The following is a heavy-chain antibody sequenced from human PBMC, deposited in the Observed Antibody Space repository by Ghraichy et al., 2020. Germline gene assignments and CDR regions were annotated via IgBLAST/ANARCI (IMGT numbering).Heavy chain of an antibody. Sequence: SLNISCTVSGGSISSGGYYWSWIRQHPGKGLEWIGYIYYSGSTYYNPSLKSRVTISVDTSKNQFSLKLSSMTAADTAVYYCARDVGGSGTVDPWGQGTLVTVSS. D-gene: IGHD3-10*01. CDR3: ARDVGGSGTVDP. CDR1: GGSISSGGYY. CDR2: IYYSGST. V-gene: IGHV4-31*03. J-gene: IGHJ5*02.